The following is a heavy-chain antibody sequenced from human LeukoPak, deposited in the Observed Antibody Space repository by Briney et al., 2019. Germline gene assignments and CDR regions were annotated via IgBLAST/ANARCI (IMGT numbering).Heavy chain of an antibody. V-gene: IGHV3-23*01. Sequence: GGSLRLSCAASGFTFSSYAMSWVRQAPGKGLEWVSAISGSGGSTYYADSVKGRFTISRDNSKNTLYLQMNSLRAEDTAVYYCAKGGHYYGSGRPFDYMDVWGKGTTVTVSS. CDR3: AKGGHYYGSGRPFDYMDV. D-gene: IGHD3-10*01. CDR2: ISGSGGST. CDR1: GFTFSSYA. J-gene: IGHJ6*03.